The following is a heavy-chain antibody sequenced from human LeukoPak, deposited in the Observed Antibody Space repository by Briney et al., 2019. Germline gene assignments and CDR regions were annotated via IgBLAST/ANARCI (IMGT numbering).Heavy chain of an antibody. D-gene: IGHD5-24*01. CDR3: ARDSGTIKVKGYFDY. CDR1: GYTFTGYY. Sequence: ASVKVSCKASGYTFTGYYMHWVRQAPGQGLEWMGWINPNSGGTNYAQKFQGRVTMTRDTSISTAYMELGRLRSDDTAVYYCARDSGTIKVKGYFDYWGQGTLVTVSS. CDR2: INPNSGGT. J-gene: IGHJ4*02. V-gene: IGHV1-2*02.